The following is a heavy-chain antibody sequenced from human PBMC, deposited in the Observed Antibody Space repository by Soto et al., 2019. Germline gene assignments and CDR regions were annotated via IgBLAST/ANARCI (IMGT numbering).Heavy chain of an antibody. CDR3: ARGRYCGGDCFSLGEY. D-gene: IGHD2-21*02. CDR1: GFTVSSNY. Sequence: EVQLVETGGGLIQPGGSLRLSCAASGFTVSSNYMSWVRQGPGKGLEWVSVIYRDGSTYYADSVKGRFTIARDNSKNTLYLQMNGLGAEDTAVYYCARGRYCGGDCFSLGEYWGQGTLVTVSS. CDR2: IYRDGST. V-gene: IGHV3-53*02. J-gene: IGHJ4*02.